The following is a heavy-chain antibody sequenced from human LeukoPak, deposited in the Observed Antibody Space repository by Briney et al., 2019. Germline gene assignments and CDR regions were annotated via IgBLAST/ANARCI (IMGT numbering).Heavy chain of an antibody. CDR3: ARGGITMIVVASPGDVDY. D-gene: IGHD3-22*01. Sequence: GGSLRPSCAPSGFTFSSYSMNWVRQPPGKGMEWVSSIISRSSYIYYADSVKGRLPISRDNAKNSLYLQMNSLRAEDTAVYYCARGGITMIVVASPGDVDYWGQGTLVTVSS. CDR1: GFTFSSYS. V-gene: IGHV3-21*01. J-gene: IGHJ4*02. CDR2: IISRSSYI.